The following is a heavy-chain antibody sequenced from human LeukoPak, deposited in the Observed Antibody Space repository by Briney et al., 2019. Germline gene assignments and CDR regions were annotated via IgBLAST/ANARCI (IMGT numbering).Heavy chain of an antibody. D-gene: IGHD1-26*01. CDR1: GFTFSNYA. Sequence: GGSLRLSCVASGFTFSNYAMSWVRQAPGKGLEWLSFMTTSGNTIFYAESVKDRFTISRDNAKKSLYLQMNSLRDEDTAVYYCARVGGATAVTMYFEYWGQGTLVTVSS. CDR2: MTTSGNTI. J-gene: IGHJ4*02. V-gene: IGHV3-48*02. CDR3: ARVGGATAVTMYFEY.